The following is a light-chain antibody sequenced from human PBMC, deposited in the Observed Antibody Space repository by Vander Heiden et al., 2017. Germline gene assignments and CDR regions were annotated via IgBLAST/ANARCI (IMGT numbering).Light chain of an antibody. CDR1: QSVSAR. CDR2: DAT. CDR3: QQYINWPLT. J-gene: IGKJ4*01. Sequence: EVVLTLSPGTLSLSPGERATLSCRASQSVSARLAWYQHKPGQAPKLLIFDATNRATGIPARFSGSGSGTDFTLTISSLAPEDFAVYYCQQYINWPLTFGGGTKVEIK. V-gene: IGKV3-11*01.